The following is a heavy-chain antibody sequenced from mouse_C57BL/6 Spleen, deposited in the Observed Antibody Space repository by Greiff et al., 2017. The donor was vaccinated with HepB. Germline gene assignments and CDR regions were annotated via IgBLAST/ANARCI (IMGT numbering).Heavy chain of an antibody. J-gene: IGHJ4*01. CDR3: ARYYYGHYYAMDY. D-gene: IGHD1-1*01. CDR1: GYTFTSYW. Sequence: QVQLQQPGAELVKPGASVKLSCKASGYTFTSYWMQWVKQRPGQGLEWIGEIDPSDSYTNYNQKFKGKATLTVDTSSSTAYMQLSSLTSEDSAVYYCARYYYGHYYAMDYWGQGTSVTVSS. CDR2: IDPSDSYT. V-gene: IGHV1-50*01.